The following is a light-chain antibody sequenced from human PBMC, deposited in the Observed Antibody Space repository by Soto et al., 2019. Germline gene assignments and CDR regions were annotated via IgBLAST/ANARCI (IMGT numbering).Light chain of an antibody. Sequence: QSALTQAASVSGSPGQSITISCTGTSSDVGAYNYVSWYQQHPGKAPKLMIYSVSNRPSGVSNRFSGSKSGNTASLTISGLQAEDEADYYCRSYTRSSPVVFGGGTKVTVL. CDR2: SVS. CDR1: SSDVGAYNY. V-gene: IGLV2-14*01. J-gene: IGLJ2*01. CDR3: RSYTRSSPVV.